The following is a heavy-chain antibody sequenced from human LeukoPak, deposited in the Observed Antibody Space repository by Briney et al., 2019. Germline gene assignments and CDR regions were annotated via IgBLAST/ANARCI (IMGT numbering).Heavy chain of an antibody. V-gene: IGHV1-18*04. Sequence: ASVKVSCKASGYTFVNYTISWVRQAPGQGLEWMGWISAYNGNTNYAQKLQGRVTMTTDTSTSTAYLELRSLRSDDTAVYYCARDHGSSYSSGWYIGKNWFDPWGQGTLVTVSS. CDR3: ARDHGSSYSSGWYIGKNWFDP. CDR1: GYTFVNYT. J-gene: IGHJ5*02. D-gene: IGHD6-19*01. CDR2: ISAYNGNT.